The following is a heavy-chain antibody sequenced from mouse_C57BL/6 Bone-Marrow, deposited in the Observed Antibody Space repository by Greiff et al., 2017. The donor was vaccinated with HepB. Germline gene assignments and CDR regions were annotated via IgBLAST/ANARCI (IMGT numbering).Heavy chain of an antibody. CDR1: GYAFSSSW. CDR3: ARNRYDDFDY. J-gene: IGHJ2*01. V-gene: IGHV1-82*01. D-gene: IGHD2-12*01. CDR2: IYPGDGDT. Sequence: VKLMESGPELVKPGASVKISCKASGYAFSSSWMNWVKQRPGKGLEWIGRIYPGDGDTNYNGKFKGKATLTADKSSSTAYMQLSSLTSEDSAVYFCARNRYDDFDYWGQGTTLTVSS.